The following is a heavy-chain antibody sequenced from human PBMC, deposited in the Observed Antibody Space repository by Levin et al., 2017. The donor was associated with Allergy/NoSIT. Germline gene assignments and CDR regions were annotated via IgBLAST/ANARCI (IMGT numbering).Heavy chain of an antibody. Sequence: GGSLRLSCAASGFTVSSNYMSWVRQAPGKGLEWVSVIYSGGSTYYADSVKGRFTISRDNSKNTLYLQMNSLRAEDTAVYYCARDADRAAAGSYYYYMDVWGKGTTVTVSS. D-gene: IGHD6-13*01. J-gene: IGHJ6*03. V-gene: IGHV3-66*01. CDR3: ARDADRAAAGSYYYYMDV. CDR2: IYSGGST. CDR1: GFTVSSNY.